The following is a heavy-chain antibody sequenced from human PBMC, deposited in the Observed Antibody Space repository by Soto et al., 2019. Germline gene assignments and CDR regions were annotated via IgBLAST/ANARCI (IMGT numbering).Heavy chain of an antibody. CDR1: GFTFSSYG. CDR3: AKDLVGSDLRAY. CDR2: ISYDGSNK. Sequence: GGSLRLSCAASGFTFSSYGMHWVRQAPGKGLEWVAVISYDGSNKYYADSVKGRFTISRDNSKNTLYLQMNSLRAEDTAVYYCAKDLVGSDLRAYWGQGTLVTVPS. J-gene: IGHJ4*02. D-gene: IGHD1-26*01. V-gene: IGHV3-30*18.